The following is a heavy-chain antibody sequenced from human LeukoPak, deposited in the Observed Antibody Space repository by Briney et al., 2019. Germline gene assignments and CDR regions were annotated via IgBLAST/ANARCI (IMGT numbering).Heavy chain of an antibody. CDR1: GYSFSTYW. V-gene: IGHV5-51*01. D-gene: IGHD6-13*01. J-gene: IGHJ4*02. Sequence: GESLKISCRASGYSFSTYWIGWGRQMPGKGLEWMGVIFPADSDTRYSPSFQGQVTISADKSISTAYLQWSSLKASDTAMYYCASVYSSTSWDYWGQGTLVTVSS. CDR2: IFPADSDT. CDR3: ASVYSSTSWDY.